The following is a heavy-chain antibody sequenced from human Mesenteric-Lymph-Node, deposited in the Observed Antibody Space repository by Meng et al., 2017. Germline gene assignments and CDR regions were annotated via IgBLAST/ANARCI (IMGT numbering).Heavy chain of an antibody. Sequence: EVQLLESGGGLVQPGGSLRLSCAASGFTFSNYAMTWVRQAPGKGLEWISGISGNGAGTYYADSMKGRFTISRDNSMNTLYLEMNSLRAEDTAIYYCAKRVVVTASSHWYFDLWGRGTLVTVSS. CDR1: GFTFSNYA. V-gene: IGHV3-23*01. J-gene: IGHJ2*01. CDR2: ISGNGAGT. CDR3: AKRVVVTASSHWYFDL. D-gene: IGHD2-21*02.